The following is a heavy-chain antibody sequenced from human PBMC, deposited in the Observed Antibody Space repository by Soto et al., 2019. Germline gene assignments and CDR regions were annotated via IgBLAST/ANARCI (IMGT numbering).Heavy chain of an antibody. Sequence: SLRLSCRASGFAFGDYAMGWFRQAPGKGLEWVGFIRSTAYGATTEYAAPVRGRFTISRDDSKSIVYLQMNSLRAEDTAVYYCSRDYYDYLWGSYRYNGFDHWGQGTLVTVSS. CDR2: IRSTAYGATT. CDR3: SRDYYDYLWGSYRYNGFDH. V-gene: IGHV3-49*03. D-gene: IGHD3-16*02. CDR1: GFAFGDYA. J-gene: IGHJ4*02.